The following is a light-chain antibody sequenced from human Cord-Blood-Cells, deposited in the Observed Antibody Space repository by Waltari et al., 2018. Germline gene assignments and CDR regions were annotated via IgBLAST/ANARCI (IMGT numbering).Light chain of an antibody. Sequence: QPALPQPASVSGSPGKSITISCTGTSSDDGSYTLVSSYQQHPGKAPKLMIYEGRQRPSGVSNRFSGSKSGNTASLTISGLQAEDEADYYCCSYAGSSTFHYVFGTGTKVTVL. V-gene: IGLV2-23*01. CDR3: CSYAGSSTFHYV. CDR1: SSDDGSYTL. CDR2: EGR. J-gene: IGLJ1*01.